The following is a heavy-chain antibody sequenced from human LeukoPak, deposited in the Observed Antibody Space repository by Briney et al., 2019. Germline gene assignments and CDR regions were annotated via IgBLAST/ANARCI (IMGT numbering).Heavy chain of an antibody. D-gene: IGHD2-21*01. V-gene: IGHV4-39*07. J-gene: IGHJ4*02. CDR2: IYYSGST. CDR1: GGSISSSSYY. CDR3: ASGSGSAYCGGDCGY. Sequence: SETLSLTCTVSGGSISSSSYYWGWIRQPPGKGLEWIGSIYYSGSTYYNPSLKSRVTISVDTSKNQFSLKLSSVTAADTAMYYCASGSGSAYCGGDCGYWGQGTLVTVSS.